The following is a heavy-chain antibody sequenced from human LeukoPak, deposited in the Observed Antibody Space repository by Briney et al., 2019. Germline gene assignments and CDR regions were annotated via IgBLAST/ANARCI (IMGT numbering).Heavy chain of an antibody. Sequence: SETLSLTCTVSGGSISSSSYYWGWIRQPPGKGLEWIGSIYYSGSTYYNPSLKSRVTISVDTSKNQFSLKLSSVTAADTAVYYCAFSGIAAAVSLRFDPWGQGTLVTVSS. V-gene: IGHV4-39*07. J-gene: IGHJ5*02. D-gene: IGHD6-13*01. CDR1: GGSISSSSYY. CDR2: IYYSGST. CDR3: AFSGIAAAVSLRFDP.